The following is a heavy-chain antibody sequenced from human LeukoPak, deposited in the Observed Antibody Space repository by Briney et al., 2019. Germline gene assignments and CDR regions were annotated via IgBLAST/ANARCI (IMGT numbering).Heavy chain of an antibody. D-gene: IGHD5-12*01. J-gene: IGHJ4*02. V-gene: IGHV3-23*01. CDR3: ARDRVDIVTTAHFDY. CDR1: GFTFSSYA. Sequence: PGGSLRLSCAASGFTFSSYAMSWVRQAPGKGLEWVSAISGSGGSTYYADSVKGRFTISRDNAKNSLYLQMNSLRAEDTAVYYCARDRVDIVTTAHFDYWGQGTQVTVSS. CDR2: ISGSGGST.